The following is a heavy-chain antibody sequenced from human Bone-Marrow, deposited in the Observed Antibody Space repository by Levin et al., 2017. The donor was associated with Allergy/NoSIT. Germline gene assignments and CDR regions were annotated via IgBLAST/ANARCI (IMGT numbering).Heavy chain of an antibody. V-gene: IGHV5-51*01. D-gene: IGHD4-23*01. Sequence: ASVKVSCKGSGYRFTSYWIGWVRQMPGKGLEWMGIIYPSDSDTRYSPSFQGQVTISADKSISTAYLQWSSLKASDTAMYYCARRGKDSYYYYMDVWGKGTTVIVSS. J-gene: IGHJ6*03. CDR2: IYPSDSDT. CDR3: ARRGKDSYYYYMDV. CDR1: GYRFTSYW.